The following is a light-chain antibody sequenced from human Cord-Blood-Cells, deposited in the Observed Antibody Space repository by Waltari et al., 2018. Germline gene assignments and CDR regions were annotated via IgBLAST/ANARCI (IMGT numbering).Light chain of an antibody. CDR1: QEISNY. V-gene: IGKV1-33*01. CDR3: QQYDNLPYT. Sequence: DIQMTQSPSSLSASVGDRVTITCQASQEISNYLNWYQQKPGKAPKLLIYDASNLETGVPSRFSGSGSGTDFTFTISSLQPEDIATYYCQQYDNLPYTFGRGTKLEIK. J-gene: IGKJ2*01. CDR2: DAS.